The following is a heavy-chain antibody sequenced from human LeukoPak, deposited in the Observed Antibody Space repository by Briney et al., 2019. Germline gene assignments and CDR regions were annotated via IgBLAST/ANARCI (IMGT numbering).Heavy chain of an antibody. Sequence: TGGSLRLSCAASGFTFSSYAMSWVRQAPGKGLEWVSAISGSGGSTYYADSVKGRFTISRDNSKNTPYLQMNSLRAEDTAVYHCAKSGMYSSSWYGSNWFDPWGQGTLVTVSS. J-gene: IGHJ5*02. CDR2: ISGSGGST. CDR3: AKSGMYSSSWYGSNWFDP. V-gene: IGHV3-23*01. D-gene: IGHD6-13*01. CDR1: GFTFSSYA.